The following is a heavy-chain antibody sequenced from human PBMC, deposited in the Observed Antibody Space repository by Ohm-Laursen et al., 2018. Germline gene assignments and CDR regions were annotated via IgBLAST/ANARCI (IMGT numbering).Heavy chain of an antibody. V-gene: IGHV4-59*08. D-gene: IGHD5-18*01. CDR1: GGSISRYF. J-gene: IGHJ2*01. CDR2: IHQSGST. Sequence: GTLSLTCSVSGGSISRYFWSWIRQPPGKALEWIGYIHQSGSTNYNPSLRSRVTISVDTSKNQFSLKLSSVTAADTAVYYCARLSLDTAMVYWYFDLWGRGTLVTVSS. CDR3: ARLSLDTAMVYWYFDL.